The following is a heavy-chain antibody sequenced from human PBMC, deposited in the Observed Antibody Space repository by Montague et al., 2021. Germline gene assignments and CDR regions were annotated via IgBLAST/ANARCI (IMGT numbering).Heavy chain of an antibody. CDR1: RSLINSDYY. Sequence: SETLSLTRTVSRSLINSDYYCGWIRPPPGKGLEWMGSVSHGGRTYYNPSLKSRVTISVDTSNNRFSLKLSSVTAADTAMYYCARERDRYYYMDIWGKGTTITVSS. CDR2: VSHGGRT. V-gene: IGHV4-38-2*02. CDR3: ARERDRYYYMDI. J-gene: IGHJ6*03.